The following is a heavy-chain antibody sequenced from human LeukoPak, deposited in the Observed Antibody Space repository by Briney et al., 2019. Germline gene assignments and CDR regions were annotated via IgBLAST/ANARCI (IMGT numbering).Heavy chain of an antibody. J-gene: IGHJ3*02. CDR3: ARISLTGYYTDDAFDI. D-gene: IGHD3-9*01. V-gene: IGHV1-69*05. CDR2: IMPIFGIA. CDR1: GATFSSYA. Sequence: SVKLSCKASGATFSSYAISWVRQSPGQGVGWMGGIMPIFGIATYAQKLQGRVTITTDESTSTAYMELSSLRSEDTAVYYCARISLTGYYTDDAFDIWGQGTMVTVSS.